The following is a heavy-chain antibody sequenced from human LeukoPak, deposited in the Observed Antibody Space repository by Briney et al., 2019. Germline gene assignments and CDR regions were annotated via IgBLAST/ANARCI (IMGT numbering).Heavy chain of an antibody. V-gene: IGHV1-69*06. Sequence: ASVTVSCKASGGTFSSYAISWVRQAPGQGLEWMGGIIPIFGTANYAQKFQGRVTITADKSTSTAYMELSSLTSEDTAVYYCARAGVSYYDSSGYYRYWGQGTLVTVSS. J-gene: IGHJ4*02. CDR1: GGTFSSYA. CDR3: ARAGVSYYDSSGYYRY. D-gene: IGHD3-22*01. CDR2: IIPIFGTA.